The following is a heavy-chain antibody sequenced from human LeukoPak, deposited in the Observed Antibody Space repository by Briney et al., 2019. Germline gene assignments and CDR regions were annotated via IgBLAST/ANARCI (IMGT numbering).Heavy chain of an antibody. CDR3: AREHYCSSTSCYFNWFDP. J-gene: IGHJ5*02. Sequence: ASVKVSRKASGYTFTSYGISWVRQAPGQGLEWMGWISAYNGNTNYAQKLQGRVTMTTDTSTSTAYMELRSLRSDDTAVYYCAREHYCSSTSCYFNWFDPWGQGTLVTVSS. CDR2: ISAYNGNT. CDR1: GYTFTSYG. D-gene: IGHD2-2*01. V-gene: IGHV1-18*01.